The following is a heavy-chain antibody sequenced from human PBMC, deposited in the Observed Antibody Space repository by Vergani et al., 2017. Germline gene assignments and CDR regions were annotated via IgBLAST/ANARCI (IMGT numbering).Heavy chain of an antibody. CDR3: ARDSPYYDFGSGYYPCECFDY. V-gene: IGHV3-21*01. J-gene: IGHJ4*02. CDR1: GFTFSSYS. CDR2: ISSSSSYI. Sequence: EVQLVESGGGLVKPGGSLRLSCAASGFTFSSYSMNWVRQAPGKGLEWVSSISSSSSYIYYADSVKGRFTISRDNAKNSLYLQLNSLGAEDTAVYYCARDSPYYDFGSGYYPCECFDYWGQGTLVTVSS. D-gene: IGHD3-3*01.